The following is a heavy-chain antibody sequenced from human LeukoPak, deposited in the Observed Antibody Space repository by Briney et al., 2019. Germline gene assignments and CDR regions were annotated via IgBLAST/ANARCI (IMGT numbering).Heavy chain of an antibody. CDR2: ISWNSGNT. D-gene: IGHD3-10*01. CDR3: ARYYYGSRTSFDP. V-gene: IGHV3-9*01. J-gene: IGHJ5*02. Sequence: GGSLRLSCAASGFTFDDYAMHWVRQAPGKGLEWVSGISWNSGNTGYADSVRGRFTISRDNAQNSLYLEMSSLRAEDTAVYYCARYYYGSRTSFDPWGQGTLVTVSS. CDR1: GFTFDDYA.